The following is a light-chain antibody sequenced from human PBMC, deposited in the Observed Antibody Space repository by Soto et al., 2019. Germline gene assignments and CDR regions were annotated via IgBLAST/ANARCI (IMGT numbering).Light chain of an antibody. CDR1: QGISSY. Sequence: AIRMTQSPSSFSASTGDRVTITCRASQGISSYLAWYQQKPGKAPKLLIYAASTLQSGVPSRFSGSGSGTDFTLTISGLQSEDFATYYCQQYYSYPPLTFGGGNKVEIK. CDR3: QQYYSYPPLT. V-gene: IGKV1-8*01. J-gene: IGKJ4*01. CDR2: AAS.